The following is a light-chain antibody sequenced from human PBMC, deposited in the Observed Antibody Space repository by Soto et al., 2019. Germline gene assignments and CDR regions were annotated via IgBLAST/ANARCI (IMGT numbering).Light chain of an antibody. CDR2: EVN. V-gene: IGLV2-14*01. CDR3: LSYTSANTRV. Sequence: QSALTQPASVSASPGQSITISCTGTSSDVGGYKFVSWYQHHPGKAPKLMIYEVNNRPSGVSNRFSGSKSGNTASLTISGLQPEDEAAYYCLSYTSANTRVFGGGTKVTVL. J-gene: IGLJ3*02. CDR1: SSDVGGYKF.